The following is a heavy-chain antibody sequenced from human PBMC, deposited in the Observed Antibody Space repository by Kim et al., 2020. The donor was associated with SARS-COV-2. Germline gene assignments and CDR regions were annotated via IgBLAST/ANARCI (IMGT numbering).Heavy chain of an antibody. CDR1: GYTFTSYA. CDR2: INTNTGNP. CDR3: ARGDFVWLLSPPPNYYYGMDV. V-gene: IGHV7-4-1*02. J-gene: IGHJ6*02. D-gene: IGHD3-9*01. Sequence: ASVKVSCKASGYTFTSYAMNWVRQAPGQGLEWMGWINTNTGNPTYAQGFTGRFVFSLDTSVSTAYLQISSLKAEDTAVYYCARGDFVWLLSPPPNYYYGMDVWGQGTTVTVSS.